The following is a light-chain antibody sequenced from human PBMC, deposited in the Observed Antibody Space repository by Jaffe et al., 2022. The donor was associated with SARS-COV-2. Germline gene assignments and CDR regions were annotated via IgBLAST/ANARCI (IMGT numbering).Light chain of an antibody. CDR3: QQYNKWPRT. J-gene: IGKJ1*01. CDR2: DAS. V-gene: IGKV3-15*01. CDR1: QTVNIN. Sequence: EIVMTQSPATLSVSPGERATLSCWASQTVNINLAWYQQKPGQAPRLLIYDASTRATGIPARFSGSGSGTEFTLTISSLQSEDFAVYYCQQYNKWPRTFGQGTKVEIK.